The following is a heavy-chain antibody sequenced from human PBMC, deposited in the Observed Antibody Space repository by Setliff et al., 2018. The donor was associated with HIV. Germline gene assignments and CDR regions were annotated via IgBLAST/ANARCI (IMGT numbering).Heavy chain of an antibody. CDR2: IRRETYGGTT. J-gene: IGHJ3*02. D-gene: IGHD6-19*01. CDR3: ARDRGDSSGYYDAFGI. CDR1: GFTFGNYA. V-gene: IGHV3-49*03. Sequence: GGSLRLSCTASGFTFGNYAVSWFRQAPGKGLEWISFIRRETYGGTTEYAASVKGRYTISRDDSESIAYLHMNSLKSEDTAMYFCARDRGDSSGYYDAFGIWGQGTMVTVSS.